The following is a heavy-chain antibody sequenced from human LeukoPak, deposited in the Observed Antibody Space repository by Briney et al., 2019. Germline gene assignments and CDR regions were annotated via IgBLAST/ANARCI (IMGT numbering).Heavy chain of an antibody. J-gene: IGHJ4*02. CDR2: ISGSGGST. D-gene: IGHD2-15*01. CDR1: GFTFSSYA. V-gene: IGHV3-23*01. Sequence: GGSLRLSCAASGFTFSSYAMSWVRQAPGKGLEWVSAISGSGGSTYYADSVKGRFTISRDNSKNTLYLQMNSLRAEDTAVHYCARDQDIVVVVAATPTYFDYWGQGTLVTVSS. CDR3: ARDQDIVVVVAATPTYFDY.